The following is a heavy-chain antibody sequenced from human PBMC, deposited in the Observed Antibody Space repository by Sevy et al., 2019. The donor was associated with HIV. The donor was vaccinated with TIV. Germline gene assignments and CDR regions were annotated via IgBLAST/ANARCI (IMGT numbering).Heavy chain of an antibody. Sequence: ASVKVSCKVSGYTLIEFSMHWVRQAPGKGLEWMGGFDPEDGETIYAQRFQGRVTMTEDTSTDTAYMELSSLRSEDTAVYYCASHAKYDYGSLLDYWGQGTLVTVSS. CDR3: ASHAKYDYGSLLDY. D-gene: IGHD3-10*01. CDR2: FDPEDGET. CDR1: GYTLIEFS. J-gene: IGHJ4*02. V-gene: IGHV1-24*01.